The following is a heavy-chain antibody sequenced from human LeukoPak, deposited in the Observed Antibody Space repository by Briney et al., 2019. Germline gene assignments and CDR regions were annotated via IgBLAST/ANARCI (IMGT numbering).Heavy chain of an antibody. J-gene: IGHJ5*02. D-gene: IGHD5-24*01. CDR3: ARDGLRWLQSALGWFDP. V-gene: IGHV1-46*01. CDR1: GYSFTSNY. Sequence: ASVKVSCKASGYSFTSNYIHWVRQAPGQGLEWMGMIYPRDGSTSYAQKFQGRVTMTRDTSTSTVYMELSSLRSEDTAVYYCARDGLRWLQSALGWFDPWGQGTLVTVSS. CDR2: IYPRDGST.